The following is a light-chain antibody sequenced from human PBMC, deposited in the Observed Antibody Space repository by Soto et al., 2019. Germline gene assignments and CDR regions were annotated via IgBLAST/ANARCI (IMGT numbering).Light chain of an antibody. Sequence: DIQMTQSPSTLSGSVGDRVTITCRASQTISSRLFWYHQKPGKAPKRLIYKASTLRSGVPSRFSGSGSGTEFTLTISSLQPEDIATYYCQQYDNLPITFGQGTRLEIK. V-gene: IGKV1-5*03. CDR1: QTISSR. CDR3: QQYDNLPIT. CDR2: KAS. J-gene: IGKJ5*01.